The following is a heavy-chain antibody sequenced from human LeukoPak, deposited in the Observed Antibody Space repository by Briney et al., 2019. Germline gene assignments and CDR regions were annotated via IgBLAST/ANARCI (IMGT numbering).Heavy chain of an antibody. CDR2: ISSSGSTI. CDR3: ARAKFGSSIYFDY. J-gene: IGHJ4*02. CDR1: GFTFSDYY. Sequence: GGSLRLSCAASGFTFSDYYMSWIRQAPGKGLEWVPYISSSGSTIYYADSVKGRFTISRDNAKSSLYLQMNSLRAEDTAVYYCARAKFGSSIYFDYWGQGTLVTVSS. D-gene: IGHD6-6*01. V-gene: IGHV3-11*04.